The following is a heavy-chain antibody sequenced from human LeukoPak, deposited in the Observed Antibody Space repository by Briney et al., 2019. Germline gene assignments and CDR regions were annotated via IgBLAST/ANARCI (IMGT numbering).Heavy chain of an antibody. V-gene: IGHV3-7*01. J-gene: IGHJ4*02. CDR3: ARHLSGVTGYTYGRGIDY. D-gene: IGHD5-18*01. CDR1: GVTFGDYP. CDR2: IKKDGSEK. Sequence: GGSLRLSCTASGVTFGDYPMSWVRQAPGKGLEWVANIKKDGSEKYYVDSVKGRFTISRDNAKTSLYLQMISLRAEDTAVYYCARHLSGVTGYTYGRGIDYWGQGTLVTVSS.